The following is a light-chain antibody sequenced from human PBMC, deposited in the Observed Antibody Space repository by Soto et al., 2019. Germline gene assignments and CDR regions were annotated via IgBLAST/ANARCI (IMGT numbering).Light chain of an antibody. CDR1: QSVSSN. CDR3: KHSDDLLIT. V-gene: IGKV3D-15*01. J-gene: IGKJ5*01. CDR2: GAX. Sequence: ILMSQSGATLSGSTGESATLAGRASQSVSSNLXXYXXKXGXXXRXXXYGAXXXXXXXXXRFSGSGSETDFTLTISSLQPEDIATYFCKHSDDLLITFARGTRLEI.